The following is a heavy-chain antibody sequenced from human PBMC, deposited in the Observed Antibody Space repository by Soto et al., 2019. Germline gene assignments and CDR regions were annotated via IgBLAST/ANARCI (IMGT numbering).Heavy chain of an antibody. CDR2: ISNGGIST. J-gene: IGHJ4*02. CDR1: GFTLSRYA. D-gene: IGHD2-15*01. V-gene: IGHV3-23*01. CDR3: AKAQGVLEAATDY. Sequence: GGSQRLSCAASGFTLSRYAMSWVRQAPGKGLEWVSAISNGGISTYYAASVKGRFTISRDSSKNTLYLQMNSLRAEDTAVYYCAKAQGVLEAATDYWGQGTLVTVSS.